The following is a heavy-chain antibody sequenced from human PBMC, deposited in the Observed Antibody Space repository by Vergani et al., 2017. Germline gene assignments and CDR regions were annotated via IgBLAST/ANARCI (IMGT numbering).Heavy chain of an antibody. D-gene: IGHD6-6*01. CDR1: GFTFSSYA. CDR3: ARDPVAASVYYYYGMDV. Sequence: EVQLLESGGGLVQPGGSLRLSCAASGFTFSSYAMSWVRQAPGKGLEWVSAISGSGGSTYYADSVKGRFTISRDNSKNTLYLQMNSLRAEDTAVYYCARDPVAASVYYYYGMDVWGQGTTVTVSS. J-gene: IGHJ6*02. CDR2: ISGSGGST. V-gene: IGHV3-23*01.